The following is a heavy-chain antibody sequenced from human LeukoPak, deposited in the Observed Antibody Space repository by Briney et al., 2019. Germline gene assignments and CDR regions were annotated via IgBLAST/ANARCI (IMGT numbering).Heavy chain of an antibody. CDR1: GFTFRSYE. CDR3: SRSARLMKGVVEVTALDD. Sequence: SGGSLRLSCEVSGFTFRSYEMNWVRQAPGKGLEWIAYLRSSGRAFSYADSVKGRLTVARDNAKKSVYLEMNSLRADDTAVYYCSRSARLMKGVVEVTALDDWGQGTLVTVSS. D-gene: IGHD3-3*01. CDR2: LRSSGRAF. V-gene: IGHV3-48*03. J-gene: IGHJ4*02.